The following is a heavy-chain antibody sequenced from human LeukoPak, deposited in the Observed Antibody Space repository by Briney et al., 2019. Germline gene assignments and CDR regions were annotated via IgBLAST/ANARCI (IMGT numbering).Heavy chain of an antibody. D-gene: IGHD3-9*01. Sequence: PGGSLRLSCAASGFTFGDHYVDWVRQAPGKGLEWVGRIRNKANSYTTEYAASVKGRFTISRDDSKNSLYLQMNSLKTEDTAVYYCARVRYYLDYWGQGTLVTVSS. CDR1: GFTFGDHY. J-gene: IGHJ4*02. CDR2: IRNKANSYTT. V-gene: IGHV3-72*01. CDR3: ARVRYYLDY.